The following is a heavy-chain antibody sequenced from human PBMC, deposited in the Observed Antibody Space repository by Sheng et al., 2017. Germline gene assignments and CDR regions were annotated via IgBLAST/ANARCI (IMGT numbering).Heavy chain of an antibody. J-gene: IGHJ4*02. CDR3: ARIWFGELIFDY. CDR1: GGSFSGYY. V-gene: IGHV4-34*01. Sequence: QVQLQQWGAGLLKPSETLSLTCAVYGGSFSGYYWSWIRQPPGKGLEWIGEINHSGSTNYNPSLKSRVTISVDTSKNQFSLKLSSVTAADTAVYYCARIWFGELIFDYWGQGTLVTVSS. D-gene: IGHD3-10*01. CDR2: INHSGST.